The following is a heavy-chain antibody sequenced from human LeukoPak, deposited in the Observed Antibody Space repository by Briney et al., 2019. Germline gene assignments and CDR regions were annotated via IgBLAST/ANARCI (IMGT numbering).Heavy chain of an antibody. J-gene: IGHJ3*02. Sequence: PGRSLRLSCLASGFTFSSYAMHWVRQVPGKGLEWVAVMSYDGNNRYYTDSVKGRFTISRDNSKNTVYLQMNSLRAEDTAVYYCAKERVRGVIFDAFDIWGQGTMVTVSS. CDR1: GFTFSSYA. CDR2: MSYDGNNR. CDR3: AKERVRGVIFDAFDI. V-gene: IGHV3-30*18. D-gene: IGHD3-10*01.